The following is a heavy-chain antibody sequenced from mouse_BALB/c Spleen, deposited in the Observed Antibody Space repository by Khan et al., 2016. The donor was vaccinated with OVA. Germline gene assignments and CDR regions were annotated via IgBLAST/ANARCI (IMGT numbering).Heavy chain of an antibody. V-gene: IGHV1S56*01. CDR3: ARGGGNYPTYARDY. J-gene: IGHJ4*01. D-gene: IGHD2-1*01. CDR2: IYPGNVNT. Sequence: QVQLQQSGPELVKPGASVRISCKASGYTFTSYYIHWVKQSPGQGLEWIGWIYPGNVNTKYNEKFKGKVTLTADTSTSTAYMQLNSLNSEDSAVYFCARGGGNYPTYARDYWGQGTSVAVPS. CDR1: GYTFTSYY.